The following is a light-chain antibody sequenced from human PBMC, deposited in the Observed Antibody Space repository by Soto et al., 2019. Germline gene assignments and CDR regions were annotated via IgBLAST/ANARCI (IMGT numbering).Light chain of an antibody. CDR1: QIVGGDT. J-gene: IGKJ5*01. CDR3: QQYHWAPDT. V-gene: IGKV3-20*01. CDR2: GAS. Sequence: EIVLTQSPGTLSLSPGERATLSCRASQIVGGDTLAWFQQRPGQAPRLVIYGASNRAAGIPDRFSGSGSGTDFTLTVSRLEPEDFGMYYCQQYHWAPDTFGQGTRLE.